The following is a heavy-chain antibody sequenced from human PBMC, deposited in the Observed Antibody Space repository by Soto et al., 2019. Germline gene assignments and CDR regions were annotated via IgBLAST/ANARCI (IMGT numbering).Heavy chain of an antibody. V-gene: IGHV3-33*01. CDR1: GFTFSGYT. CDR2: IWFDGSNK. Sequence: QVQLVESGGGVVQPGRSLRLSCAASGFTFSGYTIHWVRQAPCKGLEWLALIWFDGSNKYYADSVKGRFTISRDNAKNTLYLQMNTLRAEDTAVYYCARDLGYNYGHPFDYWGQGTLVTVSS. J-gene: IGHJ4*02. CDR3: ARDLGYNYGHPFDY. D-gene: IGHD5-18*01.